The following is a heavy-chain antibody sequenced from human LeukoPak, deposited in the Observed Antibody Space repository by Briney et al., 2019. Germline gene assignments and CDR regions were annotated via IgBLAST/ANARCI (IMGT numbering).Heavy chain of an antibody. CDR2: INHSGST. V-gene: IGHV4-34*01. Sequence: SETLSLTCAVYGGSFSGYYWSWLRQPPGKGLEWIGEINHSGSTNYNPSLKSRVTISVDTSKNQFSLKLSSVTAADTAVYYCARDDYYDSSGYYSDWGQGTLVTVSS. D-gene: IGHD3-22*01. CDR1: GGSFSGYY. J-gene: IGHJ4*02. CDR3: ARDDYYDSSGYYSD.